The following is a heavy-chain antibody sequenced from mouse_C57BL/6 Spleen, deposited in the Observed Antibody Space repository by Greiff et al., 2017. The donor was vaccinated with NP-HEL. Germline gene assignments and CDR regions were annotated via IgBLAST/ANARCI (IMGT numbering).Heavy chain of an antibody. V-gene: IGHV5-4*03. CDR1: GFTFSSYA. CDR3: ARGSSWYFDV. J-gene: IGHJ1*03. Sequence: DVMLVESGGGLVKPGGSLKLSCAASGFTFSSYAMSWVRQTPEKRLEWVATISDGGSYTYYPDNVKGRFTISRDNAKNNLYLQMSHLKSEETAMYYCARGSSWYFDVWGTGTTVTVSS. CDR2: ISDGGSYT. D-gene: IGHD1-3*01.